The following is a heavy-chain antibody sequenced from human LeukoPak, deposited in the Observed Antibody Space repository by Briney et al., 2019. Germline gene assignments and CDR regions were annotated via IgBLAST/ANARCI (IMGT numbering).Heavy chain of an antibody. D-gene: IGHD1-26*01. CDR3: AKDYVGATSPDY. J-gene: IGHJ4*02. CDR1: GFTFSSYG. V-gene: IGHV3-30*18. CDR2: ISYDGSNK. Sequence: PGGSLRLSCAASGFTFSSYGMHWVRQAPGKGLEWVAVISYDGSNKYYADSVKGRFTISRDNSKNTLYLQMNSLRAEDTAAYYCAKDYVGATSPDYWGQGTLVTVSS.